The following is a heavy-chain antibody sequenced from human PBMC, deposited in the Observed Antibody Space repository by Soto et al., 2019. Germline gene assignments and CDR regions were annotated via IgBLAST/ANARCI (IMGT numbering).Heavy chain of an antibody. CDR1: GGSVSSGSYY. CDR3: ARLKYYYDSSGSPPLGP. CDR2: IYYSGST. J-gene: IGHJ5*02. V-gene: IGHV4-61*01. D-gene: IGHD3-22*01. Sequence: SETLSLTCTVSGGSVSSGSYYWSWIRQPPGKGLEWIGCIYYSGSTNYNPSLKSRVTISVDTSKNQFSLKLSSVTAADTAVYYCARLKYYYDSSGSPPLGPWGQGTLVTVSS.